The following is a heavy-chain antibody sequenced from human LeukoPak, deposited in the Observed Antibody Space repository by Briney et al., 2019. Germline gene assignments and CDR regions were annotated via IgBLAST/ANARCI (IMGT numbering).Heavy chain of an antibody. V-gene: IGHV3-48*04. J-gene: IGHJ4*02. CDR2: ISSTSSTK. Sequence: PGGSLRLSCAASGFTFSSSSMNWVRQAPGKGLEWVSYISSTSSTKYYADSVKGRFTISRDNDKNSLYQQMNSLRAEDTAVYYCARGHCSGGSCYVFDYWGQGTLVTVSP. CDR1: GFTFSSSS. D-gene: IGHD2-15*01. CDR3: ARGHCSGGSCYVFDY.